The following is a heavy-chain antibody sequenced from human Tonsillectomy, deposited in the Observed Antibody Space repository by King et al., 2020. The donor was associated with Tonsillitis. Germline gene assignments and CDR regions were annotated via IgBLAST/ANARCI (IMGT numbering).Heavy chain of an antibody. CDR2: IAYDASYE. D-gene: IGHD3-16*02. CDR3: AKDGIGLSCWYFDL. V-gene: IGHV3-30*18. CDR1: GFTFGNYG. J-gene: IGHJ2*01. Sequence: VQLVESGGGVVQPGTSLRLSCAASGFTFGNYGMHWVRQDPGKGLEWVALIAYDASYENYGESVKGRFTISRDNSKNTLYLEMNSLRVEDTAVYYCAKDGIGLSCWYFDLWGRGTLVTVSS.